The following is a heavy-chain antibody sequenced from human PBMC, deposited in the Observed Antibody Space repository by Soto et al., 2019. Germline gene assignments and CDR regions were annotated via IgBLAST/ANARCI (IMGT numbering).Heavy chain of an antibody. J-gene: IGHJ4*02. CDR2: IKQDGSEK. V-gene: IGHV3-7*01. CDR1: GFTFSGYW. Sequence: EVQLVESGGALVQPGGSLRLSCAASGFTFSGYWMTWVRQAPGKGLEWVANIKQDGSEKNYAGSVKGRFTISRDNDNNSLYLQMNSLRVDDTAVYYCARFDSWGQGTLVTVSS. CDR3: ARFDS.